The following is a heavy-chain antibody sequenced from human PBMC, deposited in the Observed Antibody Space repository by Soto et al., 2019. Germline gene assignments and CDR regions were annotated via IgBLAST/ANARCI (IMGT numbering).Heavy chain of an antibody. Sequence: WGSLRVSCASSVFTFNTYGMPWVRQAPGKGLDWVAVISYDGSEKYYVDSVKGRFTISKDNSKNTLYLQMNSLRPEDTAVYYCAKSPNFYCSSPNCYKYYFDHWGQGTRVTVSS. CDR3: AKSPNFYCSSPNCYKYYFDH. CDR2: ISYDGSEK. V-gene: IGHV3-30*18. CDR1: VFTFNTYG. D-gene: IGHD2-2*02. J-gene: IGHJ4*02.